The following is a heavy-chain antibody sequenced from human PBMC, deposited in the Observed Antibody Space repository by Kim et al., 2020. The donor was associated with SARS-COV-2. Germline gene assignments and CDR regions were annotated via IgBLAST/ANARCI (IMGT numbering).Heavy chain of an antibody. CDR2: INHSGIT. CDR1: GGSFSDYN. D-gene: IGHD2-2*02. CDR3: ARVRAGVVPAPVLGLGRWSDYYGREV. Sequence: SETLSLTCAVYGGSFSDYNWSWIRQPPGKGLEWIGEINHSGITNLSPCPKSRITISVDTSKNQFSLRLKSITDTDTAVYYCARVRAGVVPAPVLGLGRWSDYYGREVGGRGTAVGVSS. V-gene: IGHV4-34*01. J-gene: IGHJ6*02.